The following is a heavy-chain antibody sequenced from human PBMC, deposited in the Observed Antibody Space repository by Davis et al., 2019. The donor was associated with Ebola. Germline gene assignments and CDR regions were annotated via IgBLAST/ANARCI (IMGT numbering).Heavy chain of an antibody. V-gene: IGHV1-69*13. D-gene: IGHD5-24*01. CDR2: IIPIFGTA. J-gene: IGHJ4*02. CDR3: ARGWQRMATWDFDY. Sequence: SVKVSCKASGGTFSSYAISWVRQAPGQGLEWMGGIIPIFGTANYAQKFQGRVTITADESTSTAYMELSSLRSEDTAVYYCARGWQRMATWDFDYWGQGTLVTVSS. CDR1: GGTFSSYA.